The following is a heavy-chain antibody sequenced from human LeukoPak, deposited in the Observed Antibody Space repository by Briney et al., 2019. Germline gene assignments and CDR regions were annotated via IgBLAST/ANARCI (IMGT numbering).Heavy chain of an antibody. CDR3: ASLYNDYGDY. Sequence: GGSLRLSCTTSGFIFSDYAVSWVRQAPGKGLEWVSGIIGTGDSAFYADPVKGRFTISRDNSRNTLYLHMNSLRVDDTAVYYCASLYNDYGDYWGQGALVTVSS. D-gene: IGHD5-24*01. CDR1: GFIFSDYA. V-gene: IGHV3-23*01. J-gene: IGHJ4*02. CDR2: IIGTGDSA.